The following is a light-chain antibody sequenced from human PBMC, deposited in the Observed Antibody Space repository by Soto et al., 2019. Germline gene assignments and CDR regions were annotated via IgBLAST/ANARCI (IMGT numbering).Light chain of an antibody. V-gene: IGKV1-39*01. CDR2: AAS. J-gene: IGKJ2*01. CDR1: QSITNY. CDR3: QQSYSTPYT. Sequence: DIQMTQSPSSLSASVGDRVTLTCRASQSITNYLNWYQQKPVEAPKLLIYAASSLQSGVPSRFSGSGSRTDFTLTISSLQPEDFATYYCQQSYSTPYTFGLGTRLEIE.